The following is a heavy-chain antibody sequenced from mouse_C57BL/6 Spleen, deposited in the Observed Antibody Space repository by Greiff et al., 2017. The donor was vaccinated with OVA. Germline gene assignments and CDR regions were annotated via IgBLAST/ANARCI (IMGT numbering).Heavy chain of an antibody. Sequence: GGGLVQPKGSLKLSCAASGFSFNTYAMNWVRQAPGKGLEWVARIRSKSNNYATYYADSVKDRFTISRDDSESMLYLQMNNLKTEDTAMYYCVRQRDYDEGWYFDVWGTGTTVTVSS. CDR3: VRQRDYDEGWYFDV. V-gene: IGHV10-1*01. CDR1: GFSFNTYA. CDR2: IRSKSNNYAT. D-gene: IGHD2-4*01. J-gene: IGHJ1*03.